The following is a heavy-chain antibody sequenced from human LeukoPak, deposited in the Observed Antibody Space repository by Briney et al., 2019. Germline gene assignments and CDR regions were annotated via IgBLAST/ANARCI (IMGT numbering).Heavy chain of an antibody. J-gene: IGHJ3*02. CDR3: ARATSITGTTRAAFDI. V-gene: IGHV1-69*04. CDR1: GGTFSSYA. Sequence: GASVKVSCKASGGTFSSYAISWVRQAPGQGLEWMGRIIPILGIANYAQKFQGRVTITADKSTSTAYMELSSLRSEDTAVYYCARATSITGTTRAAFDIWGQGTMVTVSS. CDR2: IIPILGIA. D-gene: IGHD1-7*01.